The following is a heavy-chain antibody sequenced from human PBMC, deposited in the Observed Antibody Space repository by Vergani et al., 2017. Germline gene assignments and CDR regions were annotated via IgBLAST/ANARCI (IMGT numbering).Heavy chain of an antibody. CDR3: ARARLAAMDV. J-gene: IGHJ6*03. CDR1: GGSFSGYY. Sequence: QVQLQQWGAGLLKPSETLSLTCAVYGGSFSGYYWSWIRQPPGKGLEWIGEINHSGSTNYNPSLKSRVTISVDTSKNQFSLKLSSVTAADTAVYYCARARLAAMDVWGKGTTGTVSS. CDR2: INHSGST. V-gene: IGHV4-34*01. D-gene: IGHD6-25*01.